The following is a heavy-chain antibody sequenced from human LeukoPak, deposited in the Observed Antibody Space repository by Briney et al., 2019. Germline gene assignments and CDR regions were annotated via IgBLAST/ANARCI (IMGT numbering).Heavy chain of an antibody. V-gene: IGHV4-38-2*01. CDR2: MFHSGST. J-gene: IGHJ4*02. CDR1: GYSISSGYY. Sequence: SETLSLTCAVSGYSISSGYYWGWIRQLPGKGLEWIGSMFHSGSTYYNPSLKSRVTISVDKSKNHFSLKLSSVTAADTAVYYCARSLSRGYSGFRVSPFDYWGQGTLVTVSS. CDR3: ARSLSRGYSGFRVSPFDY. D-gene: IGHD5-12*01.